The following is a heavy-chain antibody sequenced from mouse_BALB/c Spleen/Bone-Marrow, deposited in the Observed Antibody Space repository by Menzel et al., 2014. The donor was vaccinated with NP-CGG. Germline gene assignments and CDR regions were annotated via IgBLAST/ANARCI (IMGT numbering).Heavy chain of an antibody. D-gene: IGHD2-4*01. Sequence: EVQGVESGPELVKPGASVKISCEASGYSFTGYFMNWVMQSHGKSLEWIGRINPYNGDTFYNQKFKGKATLTVDKSSSTAHMELRSLASEDSAVYYCARDYYDYYFDYWGQGTTLTVSS. J-gene: IGHJ2*01. CDR2: INPYNGDT. V-gene: IGHV1-20*02. CDR1: GYSFTGYF. CDR3: ARDYYDYYFDY.